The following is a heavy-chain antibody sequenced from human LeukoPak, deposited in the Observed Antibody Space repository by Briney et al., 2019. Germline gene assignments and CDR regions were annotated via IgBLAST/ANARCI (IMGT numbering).Heavy chain of an antibody. D-gene: IGHD1-26*01. CDR3: ARARSYGAFDI. CDR2: SNNDGSST. CDR1: GFTFSSYY. J-gene: IGHJ3*02. Sequence: GGSLRLSCAASGFTFSSYYMRWVRQAPGKGLVWVSRSNNDGSSTTYADSVKGRFTISRDNAKNTLYLQMNSLRGGDTAVYYCARARSYGAFDIWGQGTMVTVSS. V-gene: IGHV3-74*01.